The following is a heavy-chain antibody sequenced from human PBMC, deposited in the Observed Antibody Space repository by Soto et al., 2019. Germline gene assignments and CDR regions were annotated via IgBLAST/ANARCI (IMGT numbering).Heavy chain of an antibody. Sequence: SVKVSCKASGFTFTSSAVQWVRQARGQRLEWIGWIVVGSGNTNYAQKFQERVTITRGMSTSTAYMELSSLRSEDTAVYYCAAEGKYYRYGMDVWAQGNTVTVSS. D-gene: IGHD3-10*01. V-gene: IGHV1-58*01. CDR1: GFTFTSSA. CDR2: IVVGSGNT. J-gene: IGHJ6*02. CDR3: AAEGKYYRYGMDV.